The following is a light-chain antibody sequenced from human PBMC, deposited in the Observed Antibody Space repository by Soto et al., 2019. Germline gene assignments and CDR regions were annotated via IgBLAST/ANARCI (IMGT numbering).Light chain of an antibody. CDR3: SSYTRSGIPGVL. CDR1: SSDIGDYNY. CDR2: DVT. J-gene: IGLJ2*01. Sequence: QSVLTQPASVSGSPGQSITISCTGASSDIGDYNYVSWYQQHPGKAPKLMIYDVTNRPSGVSNRFSGSKSGNTASLTISGLQADDEADYYCSSYTRSGIPGVLFGGGTKVTVL. V-gene: IGLV2-14*03.